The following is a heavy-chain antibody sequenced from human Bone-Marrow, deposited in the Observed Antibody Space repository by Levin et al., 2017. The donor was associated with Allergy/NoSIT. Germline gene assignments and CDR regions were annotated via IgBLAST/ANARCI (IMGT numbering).Heavy chain of an antibody. CDR2: ISSSSRYM. V-gene: IGHV3-21*01. CDR1: EFTFSAYT. J-gene: IGHJ3*02. CDR3: ARERVAVAGPWGGAFDI. D-gene: IGHD6-19*01. Sequence: PGVSLRLSCAASEFTFSAYTMDWVRQAPGKGLEWVSSISSSSRYMFYADSVKGRFTISRDNAKNSLYLQVNSLRADDTAVYYCARERVAVAGPWGGAFDIWGQGTVVTVSS.